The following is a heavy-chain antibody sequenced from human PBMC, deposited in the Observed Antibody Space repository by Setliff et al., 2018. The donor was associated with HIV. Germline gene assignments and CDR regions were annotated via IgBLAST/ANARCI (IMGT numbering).Heavy chain of an antibody. Sequence: PSETLSLTCTVSGGSISTSRYYWGWIRQPPGKGLEWIGSINYRGNTYYNPSLTSRAAIFVDTSKNRISLKLSSVTAADTAVYYCASLNGSESPYIYYYYMDVWGKGTTVTVSS. CDR1: GGSISTSRYY. CDR3: ASLNGSESPYIYYYYMDV. D-gene: IGHD3-10*01. CDR2: INYRGNT. J-gene: IGHJ6*03. V-gene: IGHV4-39*01.